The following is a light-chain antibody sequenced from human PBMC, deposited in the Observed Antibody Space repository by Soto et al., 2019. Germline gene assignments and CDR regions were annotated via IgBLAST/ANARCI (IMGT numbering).Light chain of an antibody. J-gene: IGLJ2*01. CDR3: SSYRQGGTLV. CDR1: SSDVETYNY. V-gene: IGLV2-14*01. CDR2: AVS. Sequence: QSALTQPASVSGTPGQSITISCTGTSSDVETYNYVSWYQQHPGKAPKLLISAVSDRPSGISNRFSGSKSGNTASLTISGLQADDEADYYCSSYRQGGTLVFGGGTKLTVL.